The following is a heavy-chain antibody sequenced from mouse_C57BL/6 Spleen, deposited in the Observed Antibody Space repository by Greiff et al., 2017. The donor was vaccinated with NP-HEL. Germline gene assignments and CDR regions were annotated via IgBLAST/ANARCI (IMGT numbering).Heavy chain of an antibody. CDR2: INPNNGGT. J-gene: IGHJ3*01. Sequence: EGKREQDGPELVKPGASVKISCKASGYTFTDYYMNWVKQSHGKSLEWIGDINPNNGGTSYNQKFKGKATLTVDKSSSTAYMELRSLTSEDSAVYYCARGENYYGSSLSGFAYWGQGTLVTVSA. CDR3: ARGENYYGSSLSGFAY. V-gene: IGHV1-26*01. CDR1: GYTFTDYY. D-gene: IGHD1-1*01.